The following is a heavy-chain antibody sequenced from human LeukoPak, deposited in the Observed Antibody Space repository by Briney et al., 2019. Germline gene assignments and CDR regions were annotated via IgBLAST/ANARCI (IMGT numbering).Heavy chain of an antibody. CDR1: GFAFSSYS. D-gene: IGHD6-13*01. J-gene: IGHJ4*02. CDR3: ARVGQQLALGY. Sequence: GGSLRLSCAASGFAFSSYSMNWVRQAPGKGLEWVSRINSDGSSTSYADSVKGRFTISRDNAKNSLYLQMNSLRAEDTAVYYCARVGQQLALGYWGQATLVTVSS. CDR2: INSDGSST. V-gene: IGHV3-74*01.